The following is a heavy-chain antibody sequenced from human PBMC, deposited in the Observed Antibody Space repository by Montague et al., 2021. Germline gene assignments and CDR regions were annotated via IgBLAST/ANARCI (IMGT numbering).Heavy chain of an antibody. CDR1: GDSLSSVGYS. Sequence: SQTLSLTCTVSGDSLSSVGYSWTWIRQHPGKGPEWIGYMYYSGSTYYNPSLKSRVTISGDTSKNHFSLRLTSVTAADTAVYYCARGRLATGDFDYWGQGTLVTVSS. CDR3: ARGRLATGDFDY. CDR2: MYYSGST. V-gene: IGHV4-31*03. J-gene: IGHJ4*02. D-gene: IGHD6-13*01.